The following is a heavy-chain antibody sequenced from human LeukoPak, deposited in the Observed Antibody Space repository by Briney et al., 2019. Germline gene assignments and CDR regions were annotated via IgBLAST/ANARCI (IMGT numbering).Heavy chain of an antibody. Sequence: ASVKVSCKASGYTFTSYYMHWVRQAPGQGLEWMGIINPSGGSTSYAQKLQGRVTMTRDTSTSTVYMELSSLRSEDTAVYYCAREDSSGYYLDYWGQGTLVTVSS. V-gene: IGHV1-46*01. CDR1: GYTFTSYY. CDR2: INPSGGST. D-gene: IGHD3-22*01. CDR3: AREDSSGYYLDY. J-gene: IGHJ4*02.